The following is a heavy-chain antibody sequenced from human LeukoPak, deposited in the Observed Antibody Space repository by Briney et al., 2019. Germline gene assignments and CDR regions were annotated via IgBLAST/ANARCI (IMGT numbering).Heavy chain of an antibody. CDR3: ARIGYSSSSFDY. D-gene: IGHD6-6*01. CDR2: IKQDGSVK. CDR1: GFIFSNYW. Sequence: GGSLGLSCVASGFIFSNYWMSWVRQAPGKGLEWVANIKQDGSVKYYVDSVKGRFTVSRDNAKNSHYLQMNSLRAEDTAVYYCARIGYSSSSFDYWGQGALVTVSS. J-gene: IGHJ4*02. V-gene: IGHV3-7*01.